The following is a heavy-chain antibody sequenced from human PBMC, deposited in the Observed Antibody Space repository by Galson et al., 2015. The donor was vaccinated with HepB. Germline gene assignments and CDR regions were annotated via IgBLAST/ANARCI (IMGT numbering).Heavy chain of an antibody. CDR1: GFTFGDYY. J-gene: IGHJ4*02. CDR2: SSESGSHT. D-gene: IGHD6-19*01. CDR3: ARVGSTAFAGTVDF. V-gene: IGHV3-11*06. Sequence: SLCLSCAASGFTFGDYYMSWIRQAPGRGLEGVSYSSESGSHTPYEDSVKSRITISRDNAKNSVFLQMSSLRAEDAAVYYCARVGSTAFAGTVDFWGQGTPVTVSS.